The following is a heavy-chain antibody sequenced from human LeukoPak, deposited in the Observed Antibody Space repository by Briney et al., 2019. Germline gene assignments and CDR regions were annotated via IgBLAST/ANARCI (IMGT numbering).Heavy chain of an antibody. D-gene: IGHD3-22*01. J-gene: IGHJ4*02. CDR3: ARGSAYYYDSSGHDN. V-gene: IGHV3-30-3*01. CDR1: GFTFSSYA. CDR2: ISYDGSNK. Sequence: PGGSLRLSCAASGFTFSSYAMHWVRQAPGKGLEWVAVISYDGSNKYYADSVKGRFTISRDNSKNTLYLQMNSLRAEDTAVYYCARGSAYYYDSSGHDNWGQGTLVTVSS.